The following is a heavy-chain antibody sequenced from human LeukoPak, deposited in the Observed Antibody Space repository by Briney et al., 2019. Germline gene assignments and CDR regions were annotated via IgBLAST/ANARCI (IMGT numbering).Heavy chain of an antibody. CDR3: AKDSKAYYYDSSGTPDI. Sequence: TGGSLRLSCAASGFTFSSYAMSWVRQAPGKGLEWVSAISGSGGSTYYADSVKGRFTIPRDNSKNTLYLQMNSLRAEDTAVYYCAKDSKAYYYDSSGTPDIWGQGTMVTVSS. CDR2: ISGSGGST. D-gene: IGHD3-22*01. V-gene: IGHV3-23*01. CDR1: GFTFSSYA. J-gene: IGHJ3*02.